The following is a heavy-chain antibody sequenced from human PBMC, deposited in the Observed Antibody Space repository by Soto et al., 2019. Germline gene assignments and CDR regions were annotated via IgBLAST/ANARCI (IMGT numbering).Heavy chain of an antibody. CDR1: GFTFSDHS. CDR3: ARDSTEDYRRNWFDP. V-gene: IGHV3-21*01. J-gene: IGHJ5*02. CDR2: ISRGSSYM. D-gene: IGHD4-4*01. Sequence: EVQLVESGGGLVKPGGSLRLSCTGSGFTFSDHSMNWVRQAPGQGLEWVSSISRGSSYMYYTDSVKGRFTISRDNAKNSLYLQMNSLRVEDTAVYYCARDSTEDYRRNWFDPWGQGTLVTVSS.